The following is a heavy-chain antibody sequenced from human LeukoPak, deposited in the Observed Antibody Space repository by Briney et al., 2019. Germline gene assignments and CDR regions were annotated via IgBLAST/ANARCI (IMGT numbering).Heavy chain of an antibody. CDR3: AVWNDERRLDY. V-gene: IGHV3-33*01. CDR1: GFTFRSHG. D-gene: IGHD1-1*01. J-gene: IGHJ4*02. Sequence: GRSLRLSCAASGFTFRSHGMHWVRQAPGKGLEWVAVIWYDASNAYYADSVKGRFTISRDNSRNTLFLQMNSLRVEDTAVYYCAVWNDERRLDYWGQGTLVTVSS. CDR2: IWYDASNA.